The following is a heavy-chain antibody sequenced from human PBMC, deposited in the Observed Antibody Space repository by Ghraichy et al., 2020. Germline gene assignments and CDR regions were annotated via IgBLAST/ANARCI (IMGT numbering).Heavy chain of an antibody. CDR2: IYYSGST. V-gene: IGHV4-59*01. CDR1: GGSISSYC. Sequence: SETLSLTCTVSGGSISSYCWSWIRQPPGKGLEWIGYIYYSGSTNYNPSLKSRLTISVDTSKNQFSLKLSSVTAADTAVYYCARGPTRYYFDYWGQGTLVTVSS. J-gene: IGHJ4*02. CDR3: ARGPTRYYFDY.